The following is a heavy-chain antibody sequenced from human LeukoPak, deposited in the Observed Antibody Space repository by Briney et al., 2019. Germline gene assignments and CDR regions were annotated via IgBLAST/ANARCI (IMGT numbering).Heavy chain of an antibody. J-gene: IGHJ6*03. CDR1: GGSFSGYY. V-gene: IGHV4-34*01. Sequence: SETLSLTCAVYGGSFSGYYWSWIRQPPGKGLEWIGEINHSGSTNYNPSLKSRVTISVDTSNNQFSLKLSSVTAADTAVYYCARGRSYRYYYYYMDVWGKGTTVTVSS. D-gene: IGHD1-26*01. CDR2: INHSGST. CDR3: ARGRSYRYYYYYMDV.